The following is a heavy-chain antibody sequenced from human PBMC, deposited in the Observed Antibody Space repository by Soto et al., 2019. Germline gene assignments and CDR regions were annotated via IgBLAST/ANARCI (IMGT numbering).Heavy chain of an antibody. CDR1: GYTFTSYG. D-gene: IGHD3-9*01. V-gene: IGHV1-18*01. CDR2: FSVYNGNT. Sequence: ASVQVSCKASGYTFTSYGISWVRQAPGQGLEWMGGFSVYNGNTNYAQKLQGRVTMTEDTSTNTAYMELSSLRSEDTAVYYCATDQYYDILTGYPRFDYWGQGTLVTVSS. J-gene: IGHJ4*02. CDR3: ATDQYYDILTGYPRFDY.